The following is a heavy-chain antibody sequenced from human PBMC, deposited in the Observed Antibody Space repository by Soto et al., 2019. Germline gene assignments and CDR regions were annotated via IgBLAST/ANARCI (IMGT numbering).Heavy chain of an antibody. V-gene: IGHV4-4*02. Sequence: SETLSLTCAVSGGSISSSNWWSWVRQPPGKGLEWIGEIYHSGSTNYNPSLKSRVTISVDKSKNQFSQKLSSVTAADTAVYHCARAKYSSSWYNGMDVWGQGTTVTVSS. CDR2: IYHSGST. D-gene: IGHD6-13*01. CDR1: GGSISSSNW. CDR3: ARAKYSSSWYNGMDV. J-gene: IGHJ6*02.